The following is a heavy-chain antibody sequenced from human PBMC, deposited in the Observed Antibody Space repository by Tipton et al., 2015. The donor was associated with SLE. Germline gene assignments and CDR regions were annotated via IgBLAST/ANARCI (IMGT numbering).Heavy chain of an antibody. V-gene: IGHV4-30-2*04. D-gene: IGHD1-7*01. CDR3: ARGLDWNFVPFDY. Sequence: LSLRSRVTISTDTSKNLFSLSLTSVTAADTAIYYCARGLDWNFVPFDYWGQGTLVAVSS. J-gene: IGHJ4*02.